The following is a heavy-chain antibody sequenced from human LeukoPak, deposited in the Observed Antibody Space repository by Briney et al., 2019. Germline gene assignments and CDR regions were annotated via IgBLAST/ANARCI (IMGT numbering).Heavy chain of an antibody. D-gene: IGHD3-22*01. V-gene: IGHV3-23*01. J-gene: IGHJ4*02. CDR3: AKRGVVIRVILVGFHKEAYYFDS. CDR2: ISGSGGST. Sequence: PGGSLRLSCAASGFTFSSYAMSWVRQAPGKGLEWVSAISGSGGSTYYADSVKGRFTISRDNPKNTLFLHMNSLRAEDTGLYFCAKRGVVIRVILVGFHKEAYYFDSWGRGALVTVSS. CDR1: GFTFSSYA.